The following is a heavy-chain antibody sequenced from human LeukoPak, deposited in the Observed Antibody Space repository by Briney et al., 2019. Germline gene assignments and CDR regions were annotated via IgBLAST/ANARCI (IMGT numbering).Heavy chain of an antibody. V-gene: IGHV3-66*01. CDR2: IYSGGST. J-gene: IGHJ2*01. CDR3: ARGAGTKGWYFGL. D-gene: IGHD3-10*01. Sequence: GGSLRLSCAASGFTVSSNYMSWVRQAPGKGLEWVSVIYSGGSTYYADSVKGRFTISRDNSKNTLYLQMNSLSAEDTAVYYCARGAGTKGWYFGLWGRGTLVTVSS. CDR1: GFTVSSNY.